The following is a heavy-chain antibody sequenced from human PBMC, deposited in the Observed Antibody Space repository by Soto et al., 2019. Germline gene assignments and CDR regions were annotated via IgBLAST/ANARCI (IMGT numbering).Heavy chain of an antibody. CDR1: GGSISSGDYY. V-gene: IGHV4-30-4*01. Sequence: SETLSLTCNVSGGSISSGDYYWTWIRQSPGKGLEWLGEINHSGGTKYNSSLKGRVTISVDTPKNQFSLKMTSVTAADTAVYYCARGTRITMHGYWGQGALVTVSS. D-gene: IGHD3-3*01. J-gene: IGHJ1*01. CDR3: ARGTRITMHGY. CDR2: INHSGGT.